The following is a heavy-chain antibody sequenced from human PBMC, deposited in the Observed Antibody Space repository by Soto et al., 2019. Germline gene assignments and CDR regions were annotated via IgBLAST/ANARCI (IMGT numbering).Heavy chain of an antibody. D-gene: IGHD4-17*01. J-gene: IGHJ6*02. CDR1: GGSISSGGYS. CDR2: IYQSGST. CDR3: ARGRDYLFRGMDG. V-gene: IGHV4-30-2*01. Sequence: QLQLQESGSGLVKPSQTLSLTCAVSGGSISSGGYSWSWIRQPPGKGLEWIGYIYQSGSTYYNPALKRRVTISVDKSKNQISLKLSSVTAADTAVYYCARGRDYLFRGMDGWGQGTTVTVSS.